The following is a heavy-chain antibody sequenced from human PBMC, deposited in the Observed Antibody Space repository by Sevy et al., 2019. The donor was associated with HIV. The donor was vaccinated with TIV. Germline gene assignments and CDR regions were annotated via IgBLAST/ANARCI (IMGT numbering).Heavy chain of an antibody. J-gene: IGHJ4*02. CDR3: ARDEQRPYYYGSGNMGY. D-gene: IGHD3-10*01. Sequence: ASVKVSCKASGYTFTSHEINWVRQAPGQGLEWMGWINVESGETGYAQKFQGRVTMTRDTSITTAYMELSSLRSDDTAVYFCARDEQRPYYYGSGNMGYWGQGTLVTVSS. V-gene: IGHV1-8*01. CDR2: INVESGET. CDR1: GYTFTSHE.